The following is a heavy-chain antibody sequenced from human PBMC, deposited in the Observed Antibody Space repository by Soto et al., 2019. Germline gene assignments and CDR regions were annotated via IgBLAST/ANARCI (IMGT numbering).Heavy chain of an antibody. V-gene: IGHV1-8*01. J-gene: IGHJ5*02. Sequence: ALVKVSCKASGYTFTSYDINWVRQATGQGLEWMGWMNPNSGNTGYAQKFQGRVTMTRNTSISTAYMELSSLRSEDTAVYYCASLFRITTTKIGVNWFDPWGQGTLVTVSS. D-gene: IGHD3-3*01. CDR1: GYTFTSYD. CDR2: MNPNSGNT. CDR3: ASLFRITTTKIGVNWFDP.